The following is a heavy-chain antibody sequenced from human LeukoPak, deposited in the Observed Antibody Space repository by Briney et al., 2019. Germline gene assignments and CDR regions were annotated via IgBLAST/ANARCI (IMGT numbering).Heavy chain of an antibody. Sequence: GEALKISCKGAGDIFTSYWISWGRQMAGEGLEWRGRIDPSDSYTNYSPSFQGHVTISADKSINTAYLQCSSLKASDTVMYCRERLVVVPTSADYYYYGRDFWRKGTMVTVSS. CDR2: IDPSDSYT. J-gene: IGHJ6*04. CDR1: GDIFTSYW. CDR3: ERLVVVPTSADYYYYGRDF. V-gene: IGHV5-10-1*01. D-gene: IGHD2-2*01.